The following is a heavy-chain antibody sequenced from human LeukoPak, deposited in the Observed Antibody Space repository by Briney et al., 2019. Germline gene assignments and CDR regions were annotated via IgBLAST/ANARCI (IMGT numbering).Heavy chain of an antibody. CDR2: INHSGST. D-gene: IGHD3-3*01. CDR3: AREGPFWSGYPDY. V-gene: IGHV4-34*01. CDR1: GGSFSGYY. Sequence: SETLSLTCAVYGGSFSGYYWSWIRQPPGKGLERIGEINHSGSTNYNPSLKSRVTISVDTSKNQFSLKLSSVTAADTAVYYCAREGPFWSGYPDYWGQGTLVTVSS. J-gene: IGHJ4*02.